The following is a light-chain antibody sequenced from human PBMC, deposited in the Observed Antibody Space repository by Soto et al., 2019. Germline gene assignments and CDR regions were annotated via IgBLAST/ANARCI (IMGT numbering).Light chain of an antibody. V-gene: IGLV3-21*02. CDR3: HVWDSSSDHYV. Sequence: VLTQPPSASGTPGQRVTISCSGSSSNIGSNTVDYYQQKPGQAPVLVVYDDSDRPSGIPDRFSGSNSGDTATLTIRRVEAGDEADYYCHVWDSSSDHYVFGTGTKVTVL. CDR1: SSNIGSNT. CDR2: DDS. J-gene: IGLJ1*01.